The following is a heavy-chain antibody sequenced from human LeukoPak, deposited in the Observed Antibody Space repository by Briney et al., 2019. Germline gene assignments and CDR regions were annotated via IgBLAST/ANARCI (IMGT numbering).Heavy chain of an antibody. CDR3: ARRGADHCDAFDI. V-gene: IGHV4-39*01. CDR1: GGSISSSSYY. J-gene: IGHJ3*02. D-gene: IGHD1-26*01. Sequence: SETLSLTCTVSGGSISSSSYYWGWIRQPPGKGLEWIGSIYYSGSTHYNPSLKSRVTISVDTSKNQFSLKLSSVTAADTAVYYCARRGADHCDAFDIWGQGTMVTVSS. CDR2: IYYSGST.